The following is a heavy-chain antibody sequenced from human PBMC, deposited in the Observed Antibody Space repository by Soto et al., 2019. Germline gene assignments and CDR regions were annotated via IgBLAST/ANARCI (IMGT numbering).Heavy chain of an antibody. D-gene: IGHD6-19*01. CDR2: ISGSGGST. J-gene: IGHJ4*02. CDR1: GFTFSSYA. V-gene: IGHV3-23*01. CDR3: ARGSLYSSGWYPWPSAQYPPFDY. Sequence: EVQLLESGGDLVQPGGSLRLSCAASGFTFSSYAMSWVRQAPGKGLEWVSTISGSGGSTYYADSVKGRFTISRDNSKSTLYLQMNSLRVEDTAVYYCARGSLYSSGWYPWPSAQYPPFDYWGQGTLVTVSS.